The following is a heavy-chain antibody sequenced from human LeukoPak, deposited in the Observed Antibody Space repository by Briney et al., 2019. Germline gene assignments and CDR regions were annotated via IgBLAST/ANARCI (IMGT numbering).Heavy chain of an antibody. Sequence: GGSLRRSCAASGFTFSSYWMHWVRQAPGKGLVWVSRINSDGSSTSYADSVKGRFTISRDNAKNTLYLQMNSLRAEDTAVYYCTSDYFGSSGYRYYFNYWGQGTLVTVSS. J-gene: IGHJ4*02. CDR1: GFTFSSYW. V-gene: IGHV3-74*01. CDR3: TSDYFGSSGYRYYFNY. CDR2: INSDGSST. D-gene: IGHD3-22*01.